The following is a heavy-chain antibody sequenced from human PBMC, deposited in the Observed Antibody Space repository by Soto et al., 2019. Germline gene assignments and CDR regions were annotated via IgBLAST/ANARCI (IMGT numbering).Heavy chain of an antibody. D-gene: IGHD6-13*01. CDR2: ISADNGNT. Sequence: QVQLVQSGAEVKKPGASVKVSCKASGYTFTSYGITWVRQAPGQGLEWMGWISADNGNTNYAQKFQGRVTMTTDTSPSTAYMELRSLRSDDTAVYYCARPGYSSSWGPVVWFDPWGQGTLVTVST. CDR1: GYTFTSYG. CDR3: ARPGYSSSWGPVVWFDP. V-gene: IGHV1-18*01. J-gene: IGHJ5*02.